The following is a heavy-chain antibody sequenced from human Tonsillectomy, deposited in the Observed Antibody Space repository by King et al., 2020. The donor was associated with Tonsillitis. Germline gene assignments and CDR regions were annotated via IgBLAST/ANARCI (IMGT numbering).Heavy chain of an antibody. CDR2: ISYDGYNK. Sequence: VQLVESGGGVVQPGRSLRLSCAASGFTFSTYGMHWVRQAPGKGLEWVAVISYDGYNKNSADSEKGRFTVSRDNSKNTLYLQMNSLRAEDTAVYYCAKDHFPMSSGGNFDYWGQGTLVTVSS. CDR3: AKDHFPMSSGGNFDY. J-gene: IGHJ4*02. V-gene: IGHV3-30*18. CDR1: GFTFSTYG. D-gene: IGHD3-22*01.